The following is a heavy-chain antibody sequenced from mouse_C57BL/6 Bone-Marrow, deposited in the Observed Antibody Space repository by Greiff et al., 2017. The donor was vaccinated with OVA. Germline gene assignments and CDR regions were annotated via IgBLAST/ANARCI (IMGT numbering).Heavy chain of an antibody. D-gene: IGHD1-1*01. J-gene: IGHJ2*01. V-gene: IGHV1-54*01. CDR1: GYAFTNYL. Sequence: VKVVESGAELVRPGTSVKVSCKASGYAFTNYLIEWVKQRPGQGLEWIGVINPGSGGTNYNEKFKGKATLTADKSSSTAYMQLSSLTSEDSAVYFCARRSSYDYFDYWGQGTTLTVSS. CDR3: ARRSSYDYFDY. CDR2: INPGSGGT.